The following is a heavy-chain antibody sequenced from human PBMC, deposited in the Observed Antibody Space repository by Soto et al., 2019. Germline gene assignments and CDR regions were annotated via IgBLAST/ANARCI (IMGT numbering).Heavy chain of an antibody. D-gene: IGHD1-7*01. V-gene: IGHV3-33*08. CDR1: GFTFRSYG. Sequence: QPGGSLRLSCAASGFTFRSYGMHWVRQAPGKGLERVAIIRFDGSNEEYADSVKGRFTISRDNSKNTLYLQMNTLGAEDTAFYYCARDGIGGTVFRGYLDYWGRGTVVTVSS. CDR3: ARDGIGGTVFRGYLDY. J-gene: IGHJ4*02. CDR2: IRFDGSNE.